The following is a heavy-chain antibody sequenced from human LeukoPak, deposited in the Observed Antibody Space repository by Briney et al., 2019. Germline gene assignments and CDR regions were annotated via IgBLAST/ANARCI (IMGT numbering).Heavy chain of an antibody. J-gene: IGHJ4*02. CDR2: ISSSSYI. Sequence: GGSLRLSCAASGFTFSDYYMSWIRQAPGKGLEWVSSISSSSYIYYADSVKGRFTISRDNAKNSLYLQMNSLRAEDTAVYYCARDPGGGDYYFDYWGQGTLVTVSS. D-gene: IGHD4-17*01. CDR1: GFTFSDYY. V-gene: IGHV3-69-1*01. CDR3: ARDPGGGDYYFDY.